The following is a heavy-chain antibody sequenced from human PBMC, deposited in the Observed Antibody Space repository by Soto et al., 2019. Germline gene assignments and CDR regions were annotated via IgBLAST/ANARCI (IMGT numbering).Heavy chain of an antibody. J-gene: IGHJ4*02. V-gene: IGHV3-74*03. Sequence: EVQLVESGGDLVQPGLSLRLSCAASGFSFTAYGMHWVRQAPGKGLVWVSHINSDGSASTCADSVKGRFTISRDNAKSSWYVHMNSLTTEDTAVYYCARYRSDWNWGQRALVTVSS. CDR2: INSDGSAS. CDR3: ARYRSDWN. CDR1: GFSFTAYG. D-gene: IGHD6-19*01.